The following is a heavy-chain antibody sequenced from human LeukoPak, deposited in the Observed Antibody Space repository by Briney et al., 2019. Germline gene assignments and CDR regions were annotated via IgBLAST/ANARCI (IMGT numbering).Heavy chain of an antibody. CDR1: GFSFSSYG. J-gene: IGHJ4*02. CDR2: VSYDGGTK. CDR3: ARVKGGIAAAGNYFDY. V-gene: IGHV3-30*03. D-gene: IGHD6-13*01. Sequence: PGGSLRLSCAASGFSFSSYGLHWVRQAPGKGLEWVALVSYDGGTKYYADSVRGRITISRDNSKNTLYLQMNSLRTEDTAVYYCARVKGGIAAAGNYFDYWGQGTLVTVSS.